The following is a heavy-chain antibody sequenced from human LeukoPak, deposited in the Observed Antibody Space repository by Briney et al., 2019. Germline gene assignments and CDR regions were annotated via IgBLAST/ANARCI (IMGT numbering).Heavy chain of an antibody. CDR1: GFTVSSNY. V-gene: IGHV3-53*01. D-gene: IGHD1-26*01. CDR3: ARDKGAATEERSDY. Sequence: GGSLRLSCAASGFTVSSNYMTWVRQAPGKGLEWISLIYSGGSTYYADSVKGRFTIARDDSRNTLYLQMNNLRAEDTAVYYCARDKGAATEERSDYWCQGTLVTVSS. CDR2: IYSGGST. J-gene: IGHJ4*02.